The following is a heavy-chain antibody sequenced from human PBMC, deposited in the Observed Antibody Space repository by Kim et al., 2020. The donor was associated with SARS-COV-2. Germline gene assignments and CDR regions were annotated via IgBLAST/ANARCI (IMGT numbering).Heavy chain of an antibody. CDR3: VRGIAVADPLWWPGDYYYYMDV. J-gene: IGHJ6*03. Sequence: SETLSLTCTVSGGSISSSSYYWGWIRQPPGKGLEWIGSIYYSGSTYYNPSLKSRVTISVDTSKNQFSLKLSSVTAADTAVYYCVRGIAVADPLWWPGDYYYYMDVWGKGTTVTVSS. V-gene: IGHV4-39*01. D-gene: IGHD6-19*01. CDR1: GGSISSSSYY. CDR2: IYYSGST.